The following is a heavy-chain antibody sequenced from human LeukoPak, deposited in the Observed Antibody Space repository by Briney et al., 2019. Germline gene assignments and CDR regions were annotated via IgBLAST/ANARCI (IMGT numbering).Heavy chain of an antibody. D-gene: IGHD2-2*01. CDR2: IIPIFSTA. CDR3: ARGYCSSTSCYQSDYYYYMDV. Sequence: ASVKVSCKASGGTFSSYAISWVRQAPGQGLEWMGGIIPIFSTANYAQKFQGRVTITADESTSTAYMELSSLRSEDTAVYYCARGYCSSTSCYQSDYYYYMDVWGKGTTVTVSS. J-gene: IGHJ6*03. CDR1: GGTFSSYA. V-gene: IGHV1-69*13.